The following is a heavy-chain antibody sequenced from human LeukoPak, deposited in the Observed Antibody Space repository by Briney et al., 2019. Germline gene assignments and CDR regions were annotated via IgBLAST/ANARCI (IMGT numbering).Heavy chain of an antibody. J-gene: IGHJ4*02. CDR3: ATIKRGNIYGYYDF. Sequence: SETLSLTCTVSGGSISSSSYYWSWIRQPPGKGLEWIGYMLDTVTTKDNPSLKSRFTLSADTSKNQFSLRLTSVTAADAAVYYCATIKRGNIYGYYDFWGQGILVTVSS. CDR2: MLDTVTT. CDR1: GGSISSSSYY. D-gene: IGHD5-18*01. V-gene: IGHV4-61*01.